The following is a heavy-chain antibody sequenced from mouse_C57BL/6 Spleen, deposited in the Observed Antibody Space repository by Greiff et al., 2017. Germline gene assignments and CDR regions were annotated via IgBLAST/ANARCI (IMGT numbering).Heavy chain of an antibody. CDR3: APYGSSGFYAMDY. Sequence: VQLQQSGAELVKPGASVKLSCTASGFNIKDYYMHWVKQRTEQGLEWIGRIDPEDGVTKYAPKFQGKATITADTSSNTAYLQLSSLTSEDTAVYYCAPYGSSGFYAMDYWGQGTSVTVSS. CDR2: IDPEDGVT. J-gene: IGHJ4*01. V-gene: IGHV14-2*01. D-gene: IGHD1-1*01. CDR1: GFNIKDYY.